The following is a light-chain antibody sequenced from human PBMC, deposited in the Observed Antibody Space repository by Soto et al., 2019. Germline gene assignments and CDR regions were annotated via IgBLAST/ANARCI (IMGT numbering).Light chain of an antibody. CDR3: QQYYSTPRT. CDR1: QSVLYSSNNKNY. Sequence: DIVMTQSPGSLAVSLGERATINCKSSQSVLYSSNNKNYLAWYQQKPGQPPKLXIYWASTRESGVPDRFSGSGSGTDFTLTISSLQAEDVAVYYCQQYYSTPRTFGQGTKVDIK. J-gene: IGKJ1*01. V-gene: IGKV4-1*01. CDR2: WAS.